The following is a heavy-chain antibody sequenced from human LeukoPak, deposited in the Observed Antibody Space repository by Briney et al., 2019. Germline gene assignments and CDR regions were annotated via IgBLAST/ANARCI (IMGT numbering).Heavy chain of an antibody. CDR2: VSAYADDT. J-gene: IGHJ4*02. CDR1: GYTFTSYG. Sequence: GASVKVSCKASGYTFTSYGISWVRQAPGQGLEWMGWVSAYADDTNYVQKFRGRITMTIDTSTSTAYMELRSLRSDDTAVYYCARDCIGCLGFDYWGQGTLVTVSS. V-gene: IGHV1-18*01. CDR3: ARDCIGCLGFDY. D-gene: IGHD1-26*01.